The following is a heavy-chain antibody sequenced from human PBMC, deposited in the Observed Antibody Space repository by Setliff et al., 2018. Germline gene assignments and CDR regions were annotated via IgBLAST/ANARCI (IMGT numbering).Heavy chain of an antibody. V-gene: IGHV4-39*07. Sequence: PSETLSLTCTVSGGSISTSSYYWGWIRQPPGKGLEWIGSIYYSGNTYYNPSLKSRVTISVDTSKNQSSLKLSSVTAADTAVYYCARVPRFTDTRNAFDIWGQGTMVTVSS. J-gene: IGHJ3*02. CDR2: IYYSGNT. CDR3: ARVPRFTDTRNAFDI. D-gene: IGHD5-18*01. CDR1: GGSISTSSYY.